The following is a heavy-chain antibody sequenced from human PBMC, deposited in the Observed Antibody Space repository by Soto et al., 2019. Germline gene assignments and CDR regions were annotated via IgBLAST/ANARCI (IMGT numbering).Heavy chain of an antibody. CDR1: GFTFSSYS. CDR3: ARDTAVAGLQNEPYDY. V-gene: IGHV3-21*01. J-gene: IGHJ4*02. CDR2: ISSSSSYI. Sequence: GGSLRLSCAASGFTFSSYSMNWVRQAPGKGLEWVPSISSSSSYIYYADSVKGRFTISRDNAKNSLYLQMNSLRAEDTAEYYCARDTAVAGLQNEPYDYWGQGTLVTVSS. D-gene: IGHD6-19*01.